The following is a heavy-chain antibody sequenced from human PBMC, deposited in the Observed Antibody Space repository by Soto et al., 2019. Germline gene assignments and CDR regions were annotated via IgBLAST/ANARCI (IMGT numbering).Heavy chain of an antibody. CDR2: IYPGDSET. Sequence: XESLKVSCKCSGFSCHTYLIAWVLQMPGKGLEWMGIIYPGDSETRYSPAFQGQVTMSADKSITTAYLQWSSLKASDNAMYYCVRQGMDVWGQGTTVTVSS. CDR3: VRQGMDV. J-gene: IGHJ6*02. V-gene: IGHV5-51*01. CDR1: GFSCHTYL.